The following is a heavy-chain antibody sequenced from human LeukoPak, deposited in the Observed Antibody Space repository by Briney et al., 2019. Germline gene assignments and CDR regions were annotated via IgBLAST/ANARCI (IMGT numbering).Heavy chain of an antibody. V-gene: IGHV1-24*01. CDR3: ATDRDMATIDY. CDR1: GYTFTGYY. CDR2: FDPEDGET. J-gene: IGHJ4*02. D-gene: IGHD5-24*01. Sequence: ASVRVSCTASGYTFTGYYMHWVRQAPGQGLEWMGGFDPEDGETIYAQKFQGRVTMTEDTSTDTAYMELSSLRSEDTAVYYCATDRDMATIDYWGQGTLVTVSS.